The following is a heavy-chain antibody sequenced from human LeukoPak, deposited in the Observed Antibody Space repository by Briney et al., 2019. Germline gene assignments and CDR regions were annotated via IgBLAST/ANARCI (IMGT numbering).Heavy chain of an antibody. J-gene: IGHJ5*02. CDR2: IKQDGSEK. Sequence: GGSLRLSCAASGFASSTYWMSWVRQAPGKDLGWVANIKQDGSEKNYVDSVKGRFTISRDNAKNSLYLQMNSLRAEDTAVYYCARLTSGWTNLFDPWGQGTLVTVSS. V-gene: IGHV3-7*04. CDR1: GFASSTYW. D-gene: IGHD6-19*01. CDR3: ARLTSGWTNLFDP.